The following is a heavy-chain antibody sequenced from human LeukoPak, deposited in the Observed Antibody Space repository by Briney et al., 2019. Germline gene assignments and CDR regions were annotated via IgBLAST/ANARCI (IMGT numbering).Heavy chain of an antibody. CDR2: ISGSGGST. J-gene: IGHJ5*02. V-gene: IGHV3-23*01. Sequence: GGSLRLSCAASGFTFSSYAMSWVRQAPGKGLEWVSAISGSGGSTYYADSVKGRFTISRDNSKNTLYPQMNSLRAEDTAVYYCAESPQDRFVGGYDYNWFDPWGQGTLVTVSS. CDR1: GFTFSSYA. D-gene: IGHD5-12*01. CDR3: AESPQDRFVGGYDYNWFDP.